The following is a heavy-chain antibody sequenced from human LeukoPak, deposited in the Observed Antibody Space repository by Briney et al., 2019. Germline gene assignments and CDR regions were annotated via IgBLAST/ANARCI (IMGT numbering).Heavy chain of an antibody. D-gene: IGHD3-22*01. CDR2: ISDNAGGT. V-gene: IGHV3-23*01. J-gene: IGHJ3*02. CDR1: GFTLSNYG. Sequence: LAGGSLRLSCAASGFTLSNYGMTWVRQAPGKGLEWVSSISDNAGGTFYADSVKGRFTISRDNSKNTLYLQMNSLRAEDTAVYYCAKVSYYDSPDAFDIWGQGTMVTVSS. CDR3: AKVSYYDSPDAFDI.